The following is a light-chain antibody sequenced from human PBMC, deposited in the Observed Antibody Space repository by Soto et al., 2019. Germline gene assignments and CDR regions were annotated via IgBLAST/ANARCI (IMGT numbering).Light chain of an antibody. Sequence: QSALTQPASVSGSPGQSITISCTGISSDVGTYNFVSWYQQHPGKAPKLMIYEGSKGPSGVYYRFSCSKSGNTASLTISGLEAEDEADYHCCSYAGRSTYVFGTGTKLTVL. CDR2: EGS. J-gene: IGLJ1*01. V-gene: IGLV2-23*01. CDR3: CSYAGRSTYV. CDR1: SSDVGTYNF.